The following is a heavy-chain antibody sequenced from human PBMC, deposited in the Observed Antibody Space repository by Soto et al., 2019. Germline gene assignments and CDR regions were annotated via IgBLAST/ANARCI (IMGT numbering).Heavy chain of an antibody. V-gene: IGHV3-30*03. CDR2: ISYDGNQK. D-gene: IGHD3-22*01. Sequence: PGGSLRLSCEASGFTFSNHGIHWIRQAPGKGLDWVADISYDGNQKFYADSVNGRFTISRDNYRNTLYLQMSSLRAEDTAVYYWARPYELRRYFDYWGQGTLVTVSS. CDR1: GFTFSNHG. J-gene: IGHJ4*02. CDR3: ARPYELRRYFDY.